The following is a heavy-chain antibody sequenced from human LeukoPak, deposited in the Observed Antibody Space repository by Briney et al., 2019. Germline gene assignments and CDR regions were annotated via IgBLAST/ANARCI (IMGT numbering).Heavy chain of an antibody. D-gene: IGHD5-24*01. CDR1: GGSISSSNW. J-gene: IGHJ3*02. Sequence: SETLSLTCAVSGGSISSSNWWSWVRQPPGKGLEWIGEIYHSGSTNYNPSLKSRVTISVDKSKNQFSLKLSSVTAADTAVYYRARDNGDGSDAFDIWGQGTMVTVSS. CDR2: IYHSGST. CDR3: ARDNGDGSDAFDI. V-gene: IGHV4-4*02.